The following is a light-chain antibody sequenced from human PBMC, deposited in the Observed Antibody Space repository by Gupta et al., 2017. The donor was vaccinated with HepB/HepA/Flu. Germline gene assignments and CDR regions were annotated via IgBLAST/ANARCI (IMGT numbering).Light chain of an antibody. CDR1: QSISNW. Sequence: DIQMTQSPSTLSASVGDRVTITCRASQSISNWLAWYQQKPGKAPKLLIYKASSLESGVPSRFSGSGSGTEFTLTISSLQPDDFATYYCQQDNSYLCSFGQGTKLEIK. V-gene: IGKV1-5*03. CDR3: QQDNSYLCS. CDR2: KAS. J-gene: IGKJ2*04.